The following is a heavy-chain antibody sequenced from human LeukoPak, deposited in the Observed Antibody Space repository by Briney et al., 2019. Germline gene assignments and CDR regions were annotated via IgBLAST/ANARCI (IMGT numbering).Heavy chain of an antibody. V-gene: IGHV4-34*01. CDR2: INHSGST. Sequence: PETLSLTCAVYGGSFSGYYWSWIRQPPGKGLEWIGEINHSGSTNYNQSLKSRVTISVDTSKNQFSLKLSSVTAADTAVYYCARAPRGPWGQGTLVTVSS. D-gene: IGHD3-10*01. CDR3: ARAPRGP. CDR1: GGSFSGYY. J-gene: IGHJ5*02.